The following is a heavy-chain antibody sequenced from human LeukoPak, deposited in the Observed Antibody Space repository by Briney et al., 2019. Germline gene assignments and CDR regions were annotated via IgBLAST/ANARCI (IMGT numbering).Heavy chain of an antibody. Sequence: SETQSLTCAVYGGSFSGYYWSWIRQPPGKGLEWIGEINHSGSTNYNPSLKSRVTISVDTSKNQFSLKLSSVTAADTAVYYCASRYLVVPAAMVPQYFQHWGQGTLGTVSS. CDR1: GGSFSGYY. V-gene: IGHV4-34*01. CDR3: ASRYLVVPAAMVPQYFQH. D-gene: IGHD2-2*01. CDR2: INHSGST. J-gene: IGHJ1*01.